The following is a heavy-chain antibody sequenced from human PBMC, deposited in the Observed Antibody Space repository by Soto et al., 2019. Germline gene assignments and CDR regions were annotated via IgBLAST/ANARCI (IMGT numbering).Heavy chain of an antibody. CDR3: AREGTIFGVVPSYYGMDV. J-gene: IGHJ6*02. D-gene: IGHD3-3*01. V-gene: IGHV1-69*01. Sequence: QVQLVQSGAEVKKPGSSVKVSCKASGGTFSSYAISWVRQAPGQGLEWRGGIIPIFGTANYAQKFQGRVTITADESTSTAYMELSSLRSEDTAVYYCAREGTIFGVVPSYYGMDVWGQGTTVTVSS. CDR2: IIPIFGTA. CDR1: GGTFSSYA.